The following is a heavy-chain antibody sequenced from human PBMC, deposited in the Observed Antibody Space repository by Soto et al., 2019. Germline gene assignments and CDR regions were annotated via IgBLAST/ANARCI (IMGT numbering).Heavy chain of an antibody. J-gene: IGHJ5*02. CDR1: GYTFTSYD. Sequence: ASVKVSCKASGYTFTSYDINWVRQATGQGLEWKGWMNPNSGNTGYAQKFQGKVTMTRNTSINTAYMELSSLRFEDTAVYYCARVPTVTTRYENWFDPWGQGTLVTVSS. CDR2: MNPNSGNT. V-gene: IGHV1-8*01. D-gene: IGHD4-17*01. CDR3: ARVPTVTTRYENWFDP.